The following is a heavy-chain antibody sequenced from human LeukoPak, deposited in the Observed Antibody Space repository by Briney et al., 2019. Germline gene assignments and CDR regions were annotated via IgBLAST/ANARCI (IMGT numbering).Heavy chain of an antibody. J-gene: IGHJ4*02. V-gene: IGHV3-23*01. CDR2: ISGSGGST. CDR3: AKSLVGAVAGNLDY. CDR1: GFTFSSYA. D-gene: IGHD6-19*01. Sequence: GGSLRLSCAASGFTFSSYAMSWVRQAPGKGLEWVSAISGSGGSTYYADSVKGRFTISRDNSKNTLYLQMNSLRAEDTAVYYCAKSLVGAVAGNLDYWGQGTLVTVSS.